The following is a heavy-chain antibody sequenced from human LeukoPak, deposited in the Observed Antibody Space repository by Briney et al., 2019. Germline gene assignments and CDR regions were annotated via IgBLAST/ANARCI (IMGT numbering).Heavy chain of an antibody. J-gene: IGHJ4*02. Sequence: GRSLRLSCAASGFTLDDYAMHWVRQAPGKGLEWVSGISWNSGSIGYAGSVKGRFTISRDNAKNSLYLQMNSLRAEDTALYYCAKEGYSSSFDYWGQGTLVTVSS. CDR1: GFTLDDYA. CDR3: AKEGYSSSFDY. V-gene: IGHV3-9*01. CDR2: ISWNSGSI. D-gene: IGHD6-13*01.